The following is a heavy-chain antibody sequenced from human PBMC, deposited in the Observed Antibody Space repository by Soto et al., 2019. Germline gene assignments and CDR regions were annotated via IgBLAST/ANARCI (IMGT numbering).Heavy chain of an antibody. V-gene: IGHV4-31*03. CDR2: IYYSGST. CDR3: AREDYDFWSGLN. D-gene: IGHD3-3*01. J-gene: IGHJ4*02. CDR1: GGSISSGGYY. Sequence: SETLSLTCTVSGGSISSGGYYWSWIRQHPGKGLEWIGYIYYSGSTYYNPSLKSRVTISVDTSKNQFSLKLSSVTAADTAVYYCAREDYDFWSGLNWGQGTLVTVSS.